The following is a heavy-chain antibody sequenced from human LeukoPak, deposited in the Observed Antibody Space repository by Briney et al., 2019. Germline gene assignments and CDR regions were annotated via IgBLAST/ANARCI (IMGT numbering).Heavy chain of an antibody. J-gene: IGHJ4*02. CDR1: GGSISSSDSY. Sequence: SETLSLTCTVSGGSISSSDSYWAWVRQPPGKGLEWIGSICFSRTTYYNPSLKSRVTMSIDTSKNHFSLKVASVTAADTAVYYCGRHFPETGRDEQPLEYWGQGSLFTVS. D-gene: IGHD3-10*01. CDR3: GRHFPETGRDEQPLEY. CDR2: ICFSRTT. V-gene: IGHV4-39*01.